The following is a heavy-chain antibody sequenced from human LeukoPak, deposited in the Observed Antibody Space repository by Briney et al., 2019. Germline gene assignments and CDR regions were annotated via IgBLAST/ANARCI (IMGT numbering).Heavy chain of an antibody. Sequence: KAGGSLRLSCTASGFNFNDNFMGWIRQAPGKGLEWISYISSKGDTIHYSDPVKGRFSIARDNPQKSLYLQMNSLRVEDTAVYYCVRGGYGWTFDFWGQGTLVTVSS. CDR3: VRGGYGWTFDF. V-gene: IGHV3-11*01. D-gene: IGHD5-18*01. J-gene: IGHJ4*02. CDR2: ISSKGDTI. CDR1: GFNFNDNF.